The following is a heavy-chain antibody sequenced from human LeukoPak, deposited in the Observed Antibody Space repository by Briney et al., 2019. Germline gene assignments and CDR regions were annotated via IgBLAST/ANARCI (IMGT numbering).Heavy chain of an antibody. CDR1: GFTFGDYA. CDR2: IRSKAYGGTT. Sequence: GGSLRLSCTTSGFTFGDYAMSWVRQAPGKGLEWVGFIRSKAYGGTTEYAASVKGRFTISRDDSRRIVYLQMNSLKTEDTAVYYCTREGRGSDAFDYWGQGTLVTVSS. D-gene: IGHD3-16*01. V-gene: IGHV3-49*04. CDR3: TREGRGSDAFDY. J-gene: IGHJ4*02.